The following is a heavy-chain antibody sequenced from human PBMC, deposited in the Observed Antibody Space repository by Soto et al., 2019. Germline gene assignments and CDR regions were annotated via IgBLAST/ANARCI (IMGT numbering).Heavy chain of an antibody. D-gene: IGHD3-9*01. J-gene: IGHJ5*02. CDR2: TCYRSKWYN. V-gene: IGHV6-1*01. Sequence: SQTLSLTCVISGDSVSSNSAAWNWIRQSPSRGLEWLGRTCYRSKWYNDYAVSVKSRITINPDTSKNQFSLQLNSVTPEDTAVYYCAREGTYYDILTGYYGWFDPWGQGTLVTVSS. CDR3: AREGTYYDILTGYYGWFDP. CDR1: GDSVSSNSAA.